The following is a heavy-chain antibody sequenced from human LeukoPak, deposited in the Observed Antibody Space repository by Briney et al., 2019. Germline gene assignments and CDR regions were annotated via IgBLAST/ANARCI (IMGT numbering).Heavy chain of an antibody. CDR3: AKDPGYIDN. D-gene: IGHD5-18*01. J-gene: IGHJ4*02. Sequence: PGGSLRLSCAASGFTFSNSGMRWVRQAPGKGLGWVSGISGSGASTYYAASVRGRSTISRDNSKNTLYLQMNTLRAEDTAVYYCAKDPGYIDNWGQGTLVTVSS. CDR1: GFTFSNSG. V-gene: IGHV3-23*01. CDR2: ISGSGAST.